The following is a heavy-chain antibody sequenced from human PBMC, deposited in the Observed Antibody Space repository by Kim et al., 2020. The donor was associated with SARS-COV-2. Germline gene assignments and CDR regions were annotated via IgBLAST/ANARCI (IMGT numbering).Heavy chain of an antibody. CDR3: ASYDGWYYAFDI. D-gene: IGHD6-19*01. V-gene: IGHV4-39*01. J-gene: IGHJ3*02. Sequence: YSTPSLKSRVTTSVDTSKNQFSLKLSSVTAADTAVYYCASYDGWYYAFDIWGQGTMVTVSS.